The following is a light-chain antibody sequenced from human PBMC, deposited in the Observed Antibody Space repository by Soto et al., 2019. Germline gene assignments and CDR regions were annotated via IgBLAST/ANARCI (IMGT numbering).Light chain of an antibody. V-gene: IGKV4-1*01. CDR3: QQYYSTPTWT. CDR1: QSVLYSSNNKNY. CDR2: WAS. Sequence: DIVMTQSPDSLAVSLGERATINCKSSQSVLYSSNNKNYLAWYQQKPGHPPKLLIYWASTRESGVPDRFSGSGSGTDFNLPISSLQAEDVAVYYCQQYYSTPTWTFGQGTKVEIK. J-gene: IGKJ1*01.